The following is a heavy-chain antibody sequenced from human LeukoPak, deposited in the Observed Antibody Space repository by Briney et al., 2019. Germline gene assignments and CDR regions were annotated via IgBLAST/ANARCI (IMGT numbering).Heavy chain of an antibody. CDR3: ARNRSAVIWFDP. J-gene: IGHJ5*02. CDR2: IRYDGSNK. CDR1: GSTFSSYG. D-gene: IGHD1-14*01. Sequence: GGSLRLSCAASGSTFSSYGMHWVRQAPGKGLEWVACIRYDGSNKYYADSVKGRFTISRDNSKNTLYLQMNSLRSEDTAVYYCARNRSAVIWFDPWGQGTLVTVSS. V-gene: IGHV3-30*02.